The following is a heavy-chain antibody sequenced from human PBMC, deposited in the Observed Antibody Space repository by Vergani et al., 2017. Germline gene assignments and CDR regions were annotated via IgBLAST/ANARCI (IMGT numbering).Heavy chain of an antibody. CDR2: VYYSGTT. CDR3: ARGQTGYSRDWSTYFFYMDD. Sequence: QLQLQESDSRLVNPSQTLSLTCTLSGDAISRDTYSWNWVRQPPGKSLEWIGSVYYSGTTYYNPSPGGRVTMSIDKSKNHLSLTLTSVTGADSAFYFCARGQTGYSRDWSTYFFYMDDWGKGTTVTVSS. V-gene: IGHV4-30-2*01. J-gene: IGHJ6*03. D-gene: IGHD3/OR15-3a*01. CDR1: GDAISRDTYS.